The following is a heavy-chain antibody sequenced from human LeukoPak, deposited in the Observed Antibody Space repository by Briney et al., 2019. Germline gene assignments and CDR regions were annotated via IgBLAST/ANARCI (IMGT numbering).Heavy chain of an antibody. Sequence: GGSLRLSCAASGFNFNNYAMSWVRQAPGKGLEWVSAISGSGGSTYYADSVKGRFTISRDNSKNTLYLQMNSLRAEDTAVYYCAKDRGGQCSSTSCYTFWFDPWGQGTLVTVSS. CDR1: GFNFNNYA. D-gene: IGHD2-2*02. V-gene: IGHV3-23*01. J-gene: IGHJ5*02. CDR3: AKDRGGQCSSTSCYTFWFDP. CDR2: ISGSGGST.